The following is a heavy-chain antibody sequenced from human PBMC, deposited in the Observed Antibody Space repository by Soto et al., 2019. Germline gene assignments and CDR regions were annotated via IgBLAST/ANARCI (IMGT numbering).Heavy chain of an antibody. D-gene: IGHD1-26*01. V-gene: IGHV4-4*02. CDR3: ARTRWDESTGYSFDY. CDR2: IYHSGST. Sequence: PSETLSLTCAVSGGSISSSNWWSWVRQPPGKGLEWIGEIYHSGSTNYNPSLKSRVTISVDKSKNQFSLKLSSVTAADTAVYSCARTRWDESTGYSFDYWGEGPLVTFP. J-gene: IGHJ4*02. CDR1: GGSISSSNW.